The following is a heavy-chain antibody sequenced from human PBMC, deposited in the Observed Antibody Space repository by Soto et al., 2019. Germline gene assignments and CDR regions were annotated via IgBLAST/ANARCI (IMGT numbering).Heavy chain of an antibody. Sequence: QVQLVQSGAEVKKPGASVKVSCKASGYTFTSYDINWVRQATGQGLEWMGWMNPNSGNTGYAQKFQGRVTMTRNISISTAYMELSSLRSEDTAVYYCARAVRWSSTSCYYYYMDVWGKGTTVTVSS. CDR3: ARAVRWSSTSCYYYYMDV. J-gene: IGHJ6*03. CDR1: GYTFTSYD. CDR2: MNPNSGNT. V-gene: IGHV1-8*01. D-gene: IGHD2-2*01.